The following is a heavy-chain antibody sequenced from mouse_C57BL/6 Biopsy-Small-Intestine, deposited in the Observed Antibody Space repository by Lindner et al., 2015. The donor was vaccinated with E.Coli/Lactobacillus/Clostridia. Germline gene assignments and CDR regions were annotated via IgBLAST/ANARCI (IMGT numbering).Heavy chain of an antibody. Sequence: VQLQESGPELVRPGSSVKMSCKTSGYTFTSYGINWVKQRPGQGLEWIGYIYIGNGYTEYNEKFKGKATLTSDTSSSTAYMQLSSLTSEDSAVYFCARCYGSSYWYFDVWGTGTTVTVSS. D-gene: IGHD1-1*01. CDR3: ARCYGSSYWYFDV. J-gene: IGHJ1*03. V-gene: IGHV1-58*01. CDR2: IYIGNGYT. CDR1: GYTFTSYG.